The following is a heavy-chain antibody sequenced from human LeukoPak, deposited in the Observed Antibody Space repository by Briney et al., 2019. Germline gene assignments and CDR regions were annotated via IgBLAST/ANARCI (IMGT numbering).Heavy chain of an antibody. D-gene: IGHD3-10*01. V-gene: IGHV3-64D*06. CDR3: VKSVYSSYYYGSGSFLL. Sequence: GGSLRLSCSASGFSFSSYAMHWVRQAPGKGLEYVLAITSNGGTTYYADSVKGRFTISRDNSKNTLYLQMSSLRAEDTAVYYCVKSVYSSYYYGSGSFLLWGQGTLVTVSS. CDR1: GFSFSSYA. J-gene: IGHJ4*02. CDR2: ITSNGGTT.